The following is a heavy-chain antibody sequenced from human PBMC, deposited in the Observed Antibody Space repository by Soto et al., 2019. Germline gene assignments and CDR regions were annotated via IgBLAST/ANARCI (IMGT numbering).Heavy chain of an antibody. CDR1: GYSFTSYW. CDR2: IYPGDSDT. D-gene: IGHD3-10*01. V-gene: IGHV5-51*01. J-gene: IGHJ6*02. CDR3: ARGYGSGNHDYYYRMDV. Sequence: PGESLKISCKGSGYSFTSYWLGWVRQMPGKGLEWMGIIYPGDSDTRYSPSFQGPVTISADKSISTAYLQWSSLEASDTAMYYCARGYGSGNHDYYYRMDVWGQGTTVTVSS.